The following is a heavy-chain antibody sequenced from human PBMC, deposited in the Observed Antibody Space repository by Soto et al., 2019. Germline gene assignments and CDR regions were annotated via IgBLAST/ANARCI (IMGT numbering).Heavy chain of an antibody. CDR3: ARDSLIAAPRVNWFDY. Sequence: ASVKVSCKASGYTFTSYAMHWVRQAPGQRLGWMGWINAGNGNTKYSQKFQGRVTITRDTSASTAYMELSSLRSEDTAVYYCARDSLIAAPRVNWFDYWGHGTLVTVSS. J-gene: IGHJ5*01. CDR1: GYTFTSYA. V-gene: IGHV1-3*01. D-gene: IGHD6-25*01. CDR2: INAGNGNT.